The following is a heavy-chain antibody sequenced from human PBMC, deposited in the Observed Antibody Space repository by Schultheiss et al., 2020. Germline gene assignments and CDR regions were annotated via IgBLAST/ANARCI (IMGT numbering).Heavy chain of an antibody. CDR1: GGSISSSSYY. V-gene: IGHV4-39*07. CDR3: ARSPSSGFDY. Sequence: SETLSLTCTVSGGSISSSSYYWGWIRQPPGKGLEWIGEINHSGSTNYNPSLKSRVTISVDTSKNQFSLKLSSVTAADTAVYYCARSPSSGFDYWGQGTLVNVSS. CDR2: INHSGST. J-gene: IGHJ4*02. D-gene: IGHD6-19*01.